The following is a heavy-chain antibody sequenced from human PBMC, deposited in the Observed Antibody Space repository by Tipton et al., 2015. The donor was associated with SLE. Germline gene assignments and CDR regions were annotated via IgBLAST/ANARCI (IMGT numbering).Heavy chain of an antibody. CDR2: LDYSGIT. CDR3: ARAVGDTSGYLDY. Sequence: LSLTCTVSGGSISSSPFYWGWIRQPPGKGLEWIGSLDYSGITYYNPSLKSRISISVDRSKNQFSLKLSSVTAADTAVYYCARAVGDTSGYLDYWGLGTLVTVSS. J-gene: IGHJ4*02. D-gene: IGHD3-22*01. CDR1: GGSISSSPFY. V-gene: IGHV4-39*07.